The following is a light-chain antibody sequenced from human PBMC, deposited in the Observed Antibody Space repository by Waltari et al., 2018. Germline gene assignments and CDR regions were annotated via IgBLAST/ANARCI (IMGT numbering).Light chain of an antibody. Sequence: QSALTQPASVSGSPGQSLTIPCTGSRRDVGGSKYGPWYQQYSGKVPKLMIFDVNQRPSGVSSRFSGSKSGNTASLTISGLQGEDEADYYCCAYAGSGTMIFGGGTKLTVL. CDR3: CAYAGSGTMI. V-gene: IGLV2-23*02. CDR1: RRDVGGSKY. CDR2: DVN. J-gene: IGLJ2*01.